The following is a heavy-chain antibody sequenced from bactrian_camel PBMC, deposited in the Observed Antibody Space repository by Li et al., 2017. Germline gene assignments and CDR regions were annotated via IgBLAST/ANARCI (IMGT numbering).Heavy chain of an antibody. J-gene: IGHJ4*01. D-gene: IGHD6*01. CDR2: INSRTDDST. Sequence: VQLVESGGGLVQPGGSLTLSCAASGFTFSSYAISWVRQAPGKGLEWVSGINSRTDDSTVYAESVKGRFTISIDNAKTTLYLQMNNLRADDTAMYYCAKLNGRGGSWSVPTADEYNYWGQGTQVTV. V-gene: IGHV3S42*01. CDR3: AKLNGRGGSWSVPTADEYNY. CDR1: GFTFSSYA.